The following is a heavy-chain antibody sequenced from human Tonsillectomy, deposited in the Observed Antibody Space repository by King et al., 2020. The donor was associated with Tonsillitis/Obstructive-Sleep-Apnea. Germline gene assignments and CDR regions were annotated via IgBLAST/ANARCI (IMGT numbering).Heavy chain of an antibody. CDR1: GYTFTGYY. D-gene: IGHD4-17*01. Sequence: QLVQSGAEVKKPGASVKVSCKASGYTFTGYYMHWWRQAPGQGLECMGRINPNSGGPNSVQKFQGRVTMTRDTSISTAYMELSRLRSYDTAVYYCAREVRGAVTTSWYFDLWGRGTLVTVSS. CDR2: INPNSGGP. CDR3: AREVRGAVTTSWYFDL. V-gene: IGHV1-2*06. J-gene: IGHJ2*01.